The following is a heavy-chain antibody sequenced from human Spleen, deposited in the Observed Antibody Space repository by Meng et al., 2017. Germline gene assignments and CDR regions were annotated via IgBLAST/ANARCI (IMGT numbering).Heavy chain of an antibody. CDR1: GGSFSDYY. J-gene: IGHJ4*02. Sequence: QGTLQPWGAGLLKPSETLSLTCVVSGGSFSDYYWSWIRQPPGKGLEWIGEINHSGSTNYNPSLESRATISVDTSQNNLSLKLSSVTAADSAVYYCARGPTTMAHDFDYWGQGTLVTVSS. D-gene: IGHD4-11*01. V-gene: IGHV4-34*01. CDR2: INHSGST. CDR3: ARGPTTMAHDFDY.